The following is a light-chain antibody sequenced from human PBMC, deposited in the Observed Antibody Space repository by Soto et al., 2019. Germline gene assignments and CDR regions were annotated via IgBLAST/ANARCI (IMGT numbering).Light chain of an antibody. CDR3: QQYYSTHRT. J-gene: IGKJ2*01. V-gene: IGKV4-1*01. CDR1: QSVLYSSNNKNY. Sequence: DIVMTQSPDSLAVSLGERATINGKSSQSVLYSSNNKNYLAWYQQKPGQPTKMLIYWASTRESGVPDRFSGSGSGTDFTLTISRLQAEDVAVYYCQQYYSTHRTFGQGTKLEIK. CDR2: WAS.